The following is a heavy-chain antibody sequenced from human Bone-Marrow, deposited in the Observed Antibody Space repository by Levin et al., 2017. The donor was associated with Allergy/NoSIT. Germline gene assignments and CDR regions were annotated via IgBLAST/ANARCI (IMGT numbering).Heavy chain of an antibody. V-gene: IGHV3-33*01. D-gene: IGHD3-22*01. CDR1: GFTFNTYG. CDR3: ARDSSGYYYLFDY. Sequence: LSLTCAASGFTFNTYGMHWVRQAPGKGLEWVAVIWYDGSKKYYADSVKGRFTISRDNSKNTLYLQMNSLKAEDTAVYFCARDSSGYYYLFDYWGQGTLATVSS. J-gene: IGHJ4*02. CDR2: IWYDGSKK.